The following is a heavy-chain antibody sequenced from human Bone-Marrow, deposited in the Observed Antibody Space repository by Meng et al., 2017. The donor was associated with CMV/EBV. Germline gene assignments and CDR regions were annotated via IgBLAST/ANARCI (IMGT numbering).Heavy chain of an antibody. CDR3: ARLNPPGNDVPAAMVAGLDH. V-gene: IGHV5-51*01. D-gene: IGHD2-2*01. CDR2: VYPDDSDA. Sequence: GESLKISCRASGYSFANYWIGWVRQMPGKGLEWMGIVYPDDSDARYSPSFEGQVTISADTSLNTAYLQWRSLKASDTGMYYCARLNPPGNDVPAAMVAGLDHWGQGTLVTVSS. J-gene: IGHJ4*02. CDR1: GYSFANYW.